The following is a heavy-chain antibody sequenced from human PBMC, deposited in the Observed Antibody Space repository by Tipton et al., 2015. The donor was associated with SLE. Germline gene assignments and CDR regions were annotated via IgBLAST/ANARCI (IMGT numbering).Heavy chain of an antibody. CDR2: INPNSGHT. CDR1: GYTFTGYY. Sequence: QSGPEVKKPGASVKVSCKASGYTFTGYYMHWVRQAPGQGLEWMGRINPNSGHTGYARKFQGRVAMTRDTSMSTAYMELTSLRSEETGVYFCATHSWGYGFDFWGQGTPVTVSS. CDR3: ATHSWGYGFDF. D-gene: IGHD5-12*01. J-gene: IGHJ4*02. V-gene: IGHV1-2*05.